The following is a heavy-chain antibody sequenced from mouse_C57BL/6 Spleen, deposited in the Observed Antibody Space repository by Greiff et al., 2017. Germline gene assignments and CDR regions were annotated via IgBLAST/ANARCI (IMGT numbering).Heavy chain of an antibody. CDR1: GYTFTSYW. Sequence: VQLQQPGAELVMPGASVKLSCKASGYTFTSYWMHWVKQRPGQGLEWIGEIDPSDSYTNYNQKFKGKSTLTVDKSASTAYMQLSSLTSEDSAFYYCARSALKGFAYWGHGTLVTVSA. J-gene: IGHJ3*01. D-gene: IGHD1-3*01. CDR3: ARSALKGFAY. V-gene: IGHV1-69*01. CDR2: IDPSDSYT.